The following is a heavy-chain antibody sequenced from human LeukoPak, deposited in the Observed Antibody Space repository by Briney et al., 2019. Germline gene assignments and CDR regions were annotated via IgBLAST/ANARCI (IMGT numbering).Heavy chain of an antibody. D-gene: IGHD6-19*01. V-gene: IGHV3-23*01. Sequence: PGGSLRLSCAASGFAFDSFAMSWVRQAPGQGLAWVSSIGDSGSHTYYADSVKGRFTISRDNSKNTMYLQMDSLRAEDTAVYYCAKEPASSGWFDPWGQGTLVAVSS. CDR2: IGDSGSHT. CDR3: AKEPASSGWFDP. J-gene: IGHJ5*02. CDR1: GFAFDSFA.